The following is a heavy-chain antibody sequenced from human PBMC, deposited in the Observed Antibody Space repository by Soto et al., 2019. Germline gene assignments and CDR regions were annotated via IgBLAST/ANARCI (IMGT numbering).Heavy chain of an antibody. J-gene: IGHJ4*02. CDR1: GRSTTPYY. CDR3: ARGREYGSTGEGDY. CDR2: IYYSGSN. Sequence: PETLSLTCPVSGRSTTPYYSSCNRHTPGKGLEWIGYIYYSGSNNYNPALKSRVTVSVDTSKNQFSLQLSSVTAADTAVYFCARGREYGSTGEGDYWGQGTLVTVSS. D-gene: IGHD6-6*01. V-gene: IGHV4-59*01.